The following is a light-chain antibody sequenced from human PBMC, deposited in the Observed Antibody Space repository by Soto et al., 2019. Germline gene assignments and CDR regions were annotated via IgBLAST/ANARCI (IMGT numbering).Light chain of an antibody. CDR3: QQYGSSPRT. V-gene: IGKV3-20*01. J-gene: IGKJ1*01. CDR1: QSVTSSY. Sequence: ESVLTQSPCTLSLSPGRRATLSCRASQSVTSSYLAWYQLKDGQAPRIXIYGASSRATGIPDRFSGSGYGTDFTLTISRLDTEDFAVYFCQQYGSSPRTFGQGTKVDIK. CDR2: GAS.